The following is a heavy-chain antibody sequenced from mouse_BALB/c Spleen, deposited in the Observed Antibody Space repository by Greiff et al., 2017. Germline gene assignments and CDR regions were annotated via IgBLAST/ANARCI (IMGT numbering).Heavy chain of an antibody. D-gene: IGHD2-4*01. CDR2: ISYSGST. J-gene: IGHJ2*01. Sequence: EVKLMESGPGLVKPSQSLSLTCTVTGYSITSDYAWNWIRQFPGNKLEWMGYISYSGSTSYNPSLKSRISITRDTSKNQFFLQLNSVTTEDTATYYCAREGTMISRYFDYWGQGTTLTVSS. CDR3: AREGTMISRYFDY. V-gene: IGHV3-2*02. CDR1: GYSITSDYA.